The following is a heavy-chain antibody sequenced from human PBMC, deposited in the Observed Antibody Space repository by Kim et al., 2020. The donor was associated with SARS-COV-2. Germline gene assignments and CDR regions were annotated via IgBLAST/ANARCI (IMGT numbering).Heavy chain of an antibody. CDR3: ARDRVQWLSYNWFDP. Sequence: SVKVSCKASGGTFSSYAISWVRQAPGQGLEWMGGIIPIFGTANYAHKFQGRVTITADESTSTAYIELSSLRSEDTAVYYCARDRVQWLSYNWFDPWGQGTLVTVSS. J-gene: IGHJ5*02. V-gene: IGHV1-69*13. CDR1: GGTFSSYA. D-gene: IGHD6-19*01. CDR2: IIPIFGTA.